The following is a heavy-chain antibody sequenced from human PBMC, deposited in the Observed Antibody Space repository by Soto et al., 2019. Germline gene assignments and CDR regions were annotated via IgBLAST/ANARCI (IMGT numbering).Heavy chain of an antibody. V-gene: IGHV4-31*03. D-gene: IGHD2-15*01. Sequence: QVQLQESGPGLVKPSQTLSLTCSVSGGSISSGDYYWSWVRQHPGKGLEWIGYIFYSGSTYYNPSLKSRVTISVYTSKNQYSLKLSSVTAADTAVYYCARGGSGDIVVVAAIDYWGQGTLVTVSS. CDR1: GGSISSGDYY. CDR2: IFYSGST. CDR3: ARGGSGDIVVVAAIDY. J-gene: IGHJ4*02.